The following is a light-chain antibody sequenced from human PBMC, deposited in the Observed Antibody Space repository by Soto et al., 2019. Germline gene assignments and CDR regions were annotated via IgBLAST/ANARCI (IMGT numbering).Light chain of an antibody. CDR1: QSISTTH. J-gene: IGKJ5*01. Sequence: EIVLTQSPGTLSLSPVERATLSCMASQSISTTHLAWYQQKPGQAPRLLIYGSSTRATGLPDRFIGSGSGTDFTLTITRLEPEDFALYYCQQYGGSPITFGQGTRLEIK. V-gene: IGKV3-20*01. CDR2: GSS. CDR3: QQYGGSPIT.